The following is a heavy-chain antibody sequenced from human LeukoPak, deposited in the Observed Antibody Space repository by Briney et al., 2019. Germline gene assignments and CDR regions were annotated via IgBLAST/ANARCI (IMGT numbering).Heavy chain of an antibody. V-gene: IGHV4-34*01. CDR3: ARGRNGEGLVVVTIQYYFDY. CDR1: GGSFSGYY. Sequence: SETLSLTCAVYGGSFSGYYWSWIRQPPGKGLEWIGEINHSGSTNYNPSLKSRVTISVDTSKNQFSLKLSSVTAADTAVYYCARGRNGEGLVVVTIQYYFDYWCQGTLVTVSS. CDR2: INHSGST. J-gene: IGHJ4*02. D-gene: IGHD3-22*01.